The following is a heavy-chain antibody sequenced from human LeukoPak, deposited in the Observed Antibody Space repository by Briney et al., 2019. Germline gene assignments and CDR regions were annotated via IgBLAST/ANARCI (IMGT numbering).Heavy chain of an antibody. V-gene: IGHV3-33*01. CDR1: GFTFSSYG. D-gene: IGHD3-3*01. CDR3: ARDSRITIFGVVLPDY. J-gene: IGHJ4*02. Sequence: PGRSLRLSCAASGFTFSSYGMHWVRQAPGKGLEWVAVIWYDGSNKYYADSVKGRLTISRDNSKNTLYLQMNSLRAEDTAVYYCARDSRITIFGVVLPDYWGQGTLVTVSS. CDR2: IWYDGSNK.